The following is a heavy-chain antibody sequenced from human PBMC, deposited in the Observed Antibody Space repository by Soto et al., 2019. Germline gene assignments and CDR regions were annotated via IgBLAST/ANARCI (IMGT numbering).Heavy chain of an antibody. CDR3: ARDVVRSTAGDS. V-gene: IGHV1-69*13. CDR1: GGTFSTSS. CDR2: IIPIFTRT. D-gene: IGHD2-15*01. J-gene: IGHJ4*02. Sequence: SVKVSCKASGGTFSTSSFVWVRQGPGQGLEWMGGIIPIFTRTNFAQKFQGRVTFSADESTRTTYMELRSLTSEDTAIYYCARDVVRSTAGDSWGQGTLVTVPQ.